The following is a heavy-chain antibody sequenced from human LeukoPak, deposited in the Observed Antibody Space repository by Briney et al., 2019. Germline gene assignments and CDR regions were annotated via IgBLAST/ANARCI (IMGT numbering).Heavy chain of an antibody. CDR2: IIPKLGRS. D-gene: IGHD5-18*01. Sequence: ASVKVSCKASGGSFSSYGISWVRQAPGQGLEWMGGIIPKLGRSNYAQKFQGRVTISTDESTSTAYMEMSSLRSEDTAVYYCAREDHTANNWFDPWGQGTLVTVSS. V-gene: IGHV1-69*05. J-gene: IGHJ5*02. CDR1: GGSFSSYG. CDR3: AREDHTANNWFDP.